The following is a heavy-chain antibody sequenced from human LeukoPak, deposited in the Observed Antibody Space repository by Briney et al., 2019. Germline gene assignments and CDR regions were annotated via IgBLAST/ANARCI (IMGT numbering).Heavy chain of an antibody. CDR3: ARQWIAPEYYGMDV. Sequence: PSETLSLTCTVSGGSINSSSYYWSWIRQPPGKGLEWIGYIYYSGSTNYNPSLKSRVTISVDTSKNQFSLKLSSVTAADTAVYYCARQWIAPEYYGMDVWGQGTTVTVSS. V-gene: IGHV4-61*05. CDR1: GGSINSSSYY. J-gene: IGHJ6*02. D-gene: IGHD5-12*01. CDR2: IYYSGST.